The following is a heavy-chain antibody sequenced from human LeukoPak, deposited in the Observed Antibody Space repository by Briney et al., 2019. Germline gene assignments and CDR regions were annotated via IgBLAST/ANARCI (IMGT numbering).Heavy chain of an antibody. CDR2: IIPIFGTA. D-gene: IGHD3-22*01. CDR1: GYTFTSYG. CDR3: ARALEYYYDSSGYYYDY. J-gene: IGHJ4*02. Sequence: GASVKVSCKASGYTFTSYGISWVRQAPGQGLEWMGGIIPIFGTANYAQKFQGRVTITADESTSTAYMELSSLRSEDTAVYYCARALEYYYDSSGYYYDYWGQGTLVTVSS. V-gene: IGHV1-69*13.